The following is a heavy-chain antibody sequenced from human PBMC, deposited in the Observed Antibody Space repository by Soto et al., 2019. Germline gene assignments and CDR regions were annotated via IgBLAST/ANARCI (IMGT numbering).Heavy chain of an antibody. D-gene: IGHD3-16*01. J-gene: IGHJ4*02. CDR1: GFTFRSYV. CDR2: TSYDGRNK. CDR3: ARWGTTGGLDV. Sequence: QVQLVESGGGVVQPGTSLRLSFVGSGFTFRSYVIHWVRQAPGKGLEWVALTSYDGRNKYYDDSVKGRFTISRDNSRNTVDLQMDSLRLEDTALYYCARWGTTGGLDVWGQGTLVSVSS. V-gene: IGHV3-30*19.